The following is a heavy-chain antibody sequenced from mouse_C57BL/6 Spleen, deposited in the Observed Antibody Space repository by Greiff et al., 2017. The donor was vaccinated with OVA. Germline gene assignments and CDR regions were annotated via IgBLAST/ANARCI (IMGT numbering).Heavy chain of an antibody. V-gene: IGHV2-2*01. CDR3: ARNPLYSNHWYFDV. CDR1: GFSLTSYG. Sequence: VQLQESGPGLVQPSQSLSITCTVSGFSLTSYGVHWVRQSPGKGLEWLGVIWSGGSTDYNAAFISRLSISKDNSKSQVFFKMNSLQADDTAIYYCARNPLYSNHWYFDVWGTGTTVTVSS. CDR2: IWSGGST. J-gene: IGHJ1*03. D-gene: IGHD2-5*01.